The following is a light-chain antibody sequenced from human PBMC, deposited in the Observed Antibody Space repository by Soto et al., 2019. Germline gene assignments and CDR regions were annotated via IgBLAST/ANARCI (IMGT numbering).Light chain of an antibody. Sequence: VYTPSPATLSWSRGERPTLSCRASQTVSSSPAWYQQKPGQTLRLLIYDASYRATGIPARFSGSGSGTDFTLTISSLEHEDFAVYYCQQRRTFGPGTRLEIK. CDR2: DAS. J-gene: IGKJ5*01. CDR3: QQRRT. V-gene: IGKV3-11*01. CDR1: QTVSSS.